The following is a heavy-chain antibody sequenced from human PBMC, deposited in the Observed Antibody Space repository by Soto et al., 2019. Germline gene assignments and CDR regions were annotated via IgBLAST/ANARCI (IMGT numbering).Heavy chain of an antibody. CDR2: IIPIFGTA. J-gene: IGHJ4*02. CDR1: GGTFSSYA. V-gene: IGHV1-69*12. D-gene: IGHD5-18*01. Sequence: QVQLVQSGAEVKKPGSSVKVSCKASGGTFSSYAISWVRQAPGQGREWMGGIIPIFGTANYAQKFQGRVTITADESTSTAYMELSSLRSEDTAVYYCARGTWIQLCPTCVSFDYWGQGTLVTVSS. CDR3: ARGTWIQLCPTCVSFDY.